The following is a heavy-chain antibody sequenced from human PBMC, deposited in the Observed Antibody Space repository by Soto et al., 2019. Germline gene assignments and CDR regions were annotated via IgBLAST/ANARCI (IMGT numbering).Heavy chain of an antibody. V-gene: IGHV5-51*01. Sequence: GESLKISCKGSGYSFTSYWIGWVRQMPGKGLEWMGIIYPGDSDTRYSPSFQGQVTISADKSISTAYLQWSSLKASDTAMYYCARSITIFGVVSTPGGMDVWGQGTTVTVSS. D-gene: IGHD3-3*01. J-gene: IGHJ6*02. CDR2: IYPGDSDT. CDR1: GYSFTSYW. CDR3: ARSITIFGVVSTPGGMDV.